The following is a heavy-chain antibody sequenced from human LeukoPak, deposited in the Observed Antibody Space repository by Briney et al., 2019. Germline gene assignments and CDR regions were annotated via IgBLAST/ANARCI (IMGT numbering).Heavy chain of an antibody. Sequence: KPSETLSLTCTVSGGSISSYYWSWIRQPPGKGLEWIGYIYYSGSTNYNPSLESRVTISVDTSKNQFSLKLSSVTAADTAVYYCARDADSYGFDYWGQGTLVTVSS. J-gene: IGHJ4*02. CDR2: IYYSGST. D-gene: IGHD5-18*01. CDR3: ARDADSYGFDY. V-gene: IGHV4-59*01. CDR1: GGSISSYY.